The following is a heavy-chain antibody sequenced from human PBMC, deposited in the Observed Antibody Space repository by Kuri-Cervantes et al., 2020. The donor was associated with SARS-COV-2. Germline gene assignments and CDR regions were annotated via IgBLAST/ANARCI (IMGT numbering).Heavy chain of an antibody. CDR2: IRYDGSNK. V-gene: IGHV3-30*02. J-gene: IGHJ6*02. Sequence: GESLKISCAASGFTFSSYGMHWVRQAPGKGLEWVAFIRYDGSNKYYADSVKGRFTISRDNSKNTLYLQMNSLRAEDTAVYYCAKDLGQVDIVAALYYYYYGMDVWGQGTTVTSSS. D-gene: IGHD5-12*01. CDR3: AKDLGQVDIVAALYYYYYGMDV. CDR1: GFTFSSYG.